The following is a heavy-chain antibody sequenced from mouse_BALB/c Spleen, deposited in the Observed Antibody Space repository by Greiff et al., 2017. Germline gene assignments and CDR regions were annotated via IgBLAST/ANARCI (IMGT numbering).Heavy chain of an antibody. V-gene: IGHV1-77*01. CDR3: ARGSGSSGYYFDY. Sequence: QVQLKESGPELVKPGASVKMSCKASGYTFTDYVISWVKQRTGQGLEWIGEIYPGSGSTYYNEKFKGKATLTADKSSNTAYMQLSSLTSEDSAVYFCARGSGSSGYYFDYWGQGTTLTVSS. CDR1: GYTFTDYV. CDR2: IYPGSGST. J-gene: IGHJ2*01. D-gene: IGHD3-1*01.